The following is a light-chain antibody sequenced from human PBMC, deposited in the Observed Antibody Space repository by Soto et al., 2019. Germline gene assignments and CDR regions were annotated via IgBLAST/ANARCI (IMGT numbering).Light chain of an antibody. CDR1: QSISVS. CDR2: DAS. Sequence: IEVTQSHSTLFASVGGTVTITFRASQSISVSLAWYQQKPGKAPNLLIYDASTLQGGVPSRFSGSGSGTEFTLTVTSLQPEDFATYFCQQYDKYSTFGHG. J-gene: IGKJ1*01. CDR3: QQYDKYST. V-gene: IGKV1-5*01.